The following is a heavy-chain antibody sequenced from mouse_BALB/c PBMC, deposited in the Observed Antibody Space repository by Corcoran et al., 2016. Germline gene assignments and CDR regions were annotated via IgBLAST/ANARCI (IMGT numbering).Heavy chain of an antibody. CDR3: ANWDWYFDV. J-gene: IGHJ1*01. V-gene: IGHV14-3*02. D-gene: IGHD4-1*01. CDR2: IDPANGNT. CDR1: GFNIKDTY. Sequence: EVQLQQSGAEFVKPGASVKLSCTASGFNIKDTYMQWVKQRPEQGLEWIGRIDPANGNTKYDPKFQGKATITADTSSNTAYLQLSSLTSEDTAVYYCANWDWYFDVWGAGTTVTVSS.